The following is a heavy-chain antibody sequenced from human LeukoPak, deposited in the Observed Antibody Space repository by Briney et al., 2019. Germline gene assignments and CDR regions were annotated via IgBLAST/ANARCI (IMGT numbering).Heavy chain of an antibody. CDR1: VFTFSSYD. CDR2: IRYDGSNK. J-gene: IGHJ4*02. D-gene: IGHD6-13*01. CDR3: AKDISSSSWGNFDY. V-gene: IGHV3-30*02. Sequence: PGGSLRLSCAASVFTFSSYDMHCVPEAPGKGLEGGAFIRYDGSNKYYADFVKGRFTISRDNSKNTLYLQMNRLSAEDTAVYYCAKDISSSSWGNFDYWGQGTLVTVSS.